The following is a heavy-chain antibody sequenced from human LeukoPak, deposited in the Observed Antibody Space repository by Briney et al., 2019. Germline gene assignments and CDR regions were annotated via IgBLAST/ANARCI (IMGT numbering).Heavy chain of an antibody. CDR2: IKSKTDGGTT. Sequence: PGGSLRLSCAAAGFTFSNAWMSWVRQAPGKGLEWVGRIKSKTDGGTTDYAAPVKGRFTISRDDSTVYLQMNSLRSEDTAVYYCTQGWFDPWGQGTLVTVSS. V-gene: IGHV3-15*01. CDR1: GFTFSNAW. J-gene: IGHJ5*02. CDR3: TQGWFDP.